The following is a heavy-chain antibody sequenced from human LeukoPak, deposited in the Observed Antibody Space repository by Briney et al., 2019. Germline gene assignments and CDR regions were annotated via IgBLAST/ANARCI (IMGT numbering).Heavy chain of an antibody. V-gene: IGHV3-23*01. Sequence: PGGSLRLSCAASGLTFSSYAMNWVRQAPGKGLEWVSVISGNGGSTYYADSVRGRFTISRDNSKNTLYLQMNSLRAEDTAVYYCAKDFCSGGSCYPDAFDIWGQGTMVTVSS. CDR2: ISGNGGST. CDR1: GLTFSSYA. J-gene: IGHJ3*02. CDR3: AKDFCSGGSCYPDAFDI. D-gene: IGHD2-15*01.